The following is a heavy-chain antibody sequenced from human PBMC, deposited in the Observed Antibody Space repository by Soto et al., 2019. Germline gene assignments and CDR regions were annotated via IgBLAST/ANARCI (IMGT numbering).Heavy chain of an antibody. J-gene: IGHJ6*02. CDR2: IYHSGST. Sequence: QVQLQESGPGLVKPSGTLSLTCAVSGDSISSSYWWSWVRQPPGKGLEWIGEIYHSGSTNYNPSLKRRVTISVDKSKNQFSLKLSSVTAADTAVYYCARVSGSYYYGMDVWGHGTTVTVSS. V-gene: IGHV4-4*02. CDR3: ARVSGSYYYGMDV. D-gene: IGHD3-10*01. CDR1: GDSISSSYW.